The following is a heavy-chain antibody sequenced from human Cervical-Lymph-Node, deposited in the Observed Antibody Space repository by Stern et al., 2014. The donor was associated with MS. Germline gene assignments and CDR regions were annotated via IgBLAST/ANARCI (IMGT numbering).Heavy chain of an antibody. CDR1: GYTFSSYP. CDR2: IYLATDTT. J-gene: IGHJ4*02. CDR3: VKWRVGSGINS. D-gene: IGHD3-10*01. V-gene: IGHV1-3*01. Sequence: VQLVESGAEVKKPGASVKISCEASGYTFSSYPLHWVRQAPGQRPEWLGWIYLATDTTQNTQKFHDRVTITRDSSTITAYMELTSLRSEDTAVYFCVKWRVGSGINSWGQGTLVTVSS.